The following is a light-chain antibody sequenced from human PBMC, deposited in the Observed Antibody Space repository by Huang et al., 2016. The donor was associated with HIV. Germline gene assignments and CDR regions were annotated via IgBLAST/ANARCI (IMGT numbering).Light chain of an antibody. CDR3: QQHNSWPRT. V-gene: IGKV3-15*01. J-gene: IGKJ1*01. CDR1: QSIGSN. CDR2: AAS. Sequence: EIVMTQSPATLSVSPGGRATLSCRASQSIGSNLAWYQQRRGQAPRLLIYAASTRATGIPARFSGSGSGTEFTLTVSSLQSEDCAVYYCQQHNSWPRTFGQGTRV.